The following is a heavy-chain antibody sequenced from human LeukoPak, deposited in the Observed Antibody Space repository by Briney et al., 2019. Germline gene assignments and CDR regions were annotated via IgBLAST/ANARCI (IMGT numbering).Heavy chain of an antibody. J-gene: IGHJ4*02. D-gene: IGHD4-17*01. V-gene: IGHV4-39*01. CDR2: IYYSGST. CDR3: ARRDYGDYVFHY. Sequence: PSETLSLTCTVSGGSISSSSYYWGWIRQPPGKGLEWIGSIYYSGSTYYNPSLKSRVTISVDTSKNQFSLKLSSVTAADTAVYYCARRDYGDYVFHYWGQGTLVTVSS. CDR1: GGSISSSSYY.